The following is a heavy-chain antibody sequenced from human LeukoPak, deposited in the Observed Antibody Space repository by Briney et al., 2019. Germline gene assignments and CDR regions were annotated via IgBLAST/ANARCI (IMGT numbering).Heavy chain of an antibody. D-gene: IGHD6-19*01. CDR1: GFTFSSYS. CDR3: ARATPGSGWH. V-gene: IGHV3-21*01. Sequence: AGGSLRLSCAASGFTFSSYSMNWVRQAPGKGLEWVSSISSSSSYIYYADSVKGRSTISRDNAKNSLYLQMNSLRAEDTAVYYCARATPGSGWHWGQGTLVTVSS. CDR2: ISSSSSYI. J-gene: IGHJ4*02.